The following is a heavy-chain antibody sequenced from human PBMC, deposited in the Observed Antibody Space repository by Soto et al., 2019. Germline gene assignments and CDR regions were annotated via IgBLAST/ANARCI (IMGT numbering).Heavy chain of an antibody. CDR3: ASSAYSSGWAKY. Sequence: GGSLGLSCAAAGFTFSDYYMCWIRQAPGKGLEWVSYISSSSSYTNYADSVKGRFTISRDNAKNSLYLQMNSLRAEDTAVYYCASSAYSSGWAKYWGQGTLVTVSS. CDR2: ISSSSSYT. J-gene: IGHJ4*02. V-gene: IGHV3-11*06. D-gene: IGHD6-19*01. CDR1: GFTFSDYY.